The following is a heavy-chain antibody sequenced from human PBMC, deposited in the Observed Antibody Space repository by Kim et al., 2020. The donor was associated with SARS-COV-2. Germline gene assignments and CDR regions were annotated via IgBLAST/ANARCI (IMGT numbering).Heavy chain of an antibody. CDR1: GFTFSSYE. D-gene: IGHD3-10*01. Sequence: GGSLRLSCAASGFTFSSYEMNWVRQAPGKGLEWVSYISSSGSTIYYADSVKGRFTISRDNAKNSLYLQMNSLRAEDTAVYYCARDKRNVLLWFGELGAYYYYGMVVWGQGTTVTVSS. CDR2: ISSSGSTI. J-gene: IGHJ6*02. CDR3: ARDKRNVLLWFGELGAYYYYGMVV. V-gene: IGHV3-48*03.